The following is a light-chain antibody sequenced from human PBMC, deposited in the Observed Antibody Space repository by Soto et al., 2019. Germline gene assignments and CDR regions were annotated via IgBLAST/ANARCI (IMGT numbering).Light chain of an antibody. V-gene: IGKV1-5*03. CDR2: RAS. CDR3: MQALQTLT. Sequence: DIQMTQSPSTLSASVGDSVSITCRASRDIGTWLAWFQQKPGRAPDLLIYRASTLARGVPSRFSGSGSGTDFTLKISRVEAEDVGVYYCMQALQTLTFGQGTRLEIK. CDR1: RDIGTW. J-gene: IGKJ5*01.